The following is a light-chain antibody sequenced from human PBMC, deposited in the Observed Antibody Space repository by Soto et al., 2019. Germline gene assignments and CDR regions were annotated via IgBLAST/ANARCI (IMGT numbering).Light chain of an antibody. V-gene: IGLV2-18*02. CDR3: SSYTSSNTYV. Sequence: QSVLTQPPSGSGSPGQSVTISCTGTSSDVGGYNYVSWYQQPPGTAPKVMIYEVSKRPSGVPDRFSGSKSGNTASLTISGLQAEDEADYYCSSYTSSNTYVFGTGTKVTVL. J-gene: IGLJ1*01. CDR1: SSDVGGYNY. CDR2: EVS.